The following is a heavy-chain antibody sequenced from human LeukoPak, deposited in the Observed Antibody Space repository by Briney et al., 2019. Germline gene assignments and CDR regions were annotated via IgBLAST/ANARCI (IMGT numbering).Heavy chain of an antibody. D-gene: IGHD6-19*01. CDR2: MFYSGNS. CDR1: GGSISTYY. Sequence: SETLSLTCTVSGGSISTYYWSWIRQSPGKGLEWIGYMFYSGNSNYSPSLESRVTVSVDTSKNQFSLKLTSVTAADTAVYYCARNGGGWSFDYWGQGTLVTVSS. V-gene: IGHV4-59*08. J-gene: IGHJ4*02. CDR3: ARNGGGWSFDY.